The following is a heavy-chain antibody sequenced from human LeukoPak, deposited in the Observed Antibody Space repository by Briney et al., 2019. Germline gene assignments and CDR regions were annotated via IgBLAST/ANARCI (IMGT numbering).Heavy chain of an antibody. V-gene: IGHV4-30-4*01. CDR3: ARPYYYDSRIDP. D-gene: IGHD3-22*01. CDR2: MYYSGGT. J-gene: IGHJ5*02. CDR1: GGSISSGDYY. Sequence: SQTLSLTCTVSGGSISSGDYYWSWIRRPPGKGLEWIAYMYYSGGTYYNPSLKSRVTMSADTSKNQLSLKLSSVTAADTAVYYCARPYYYDSRIDPWGQGILVTVSS.